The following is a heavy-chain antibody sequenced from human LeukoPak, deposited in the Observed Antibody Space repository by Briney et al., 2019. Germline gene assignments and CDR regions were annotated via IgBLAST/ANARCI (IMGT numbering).Heavy chain of an antibody. V-gene: IGHV1-2*02. CDR3: AREYYDYVWGSYRYTVYYFDY. Sequence: ASVKVSCKASGYTFTGYYMHWVRQAPGQGLEWMRWINPNSGGTNYAQKFQGRVTMARDTSISTAYMELSRLRSDDTAVYYCAREYYDYVWGSYRYTVYYFDYWGQGTLVTVSS. CDR2: INPNSGGT. CDR1: GYTFTGYY. D-gene: IGHD3-16*02. J-gene: IGHJ4*02.